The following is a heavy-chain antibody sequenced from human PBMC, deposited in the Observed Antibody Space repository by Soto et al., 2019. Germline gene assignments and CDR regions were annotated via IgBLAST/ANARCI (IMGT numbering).Heavy chain of an antibody. J-gene: IGHJ4*02. Sequence: WESLTISCKGSGYSFTSYWISWVRQMPGKGLEWMGRIDPSDSYTNYSPSFQGHVTISADKSISTAYLQWSSLKASDTAMYYCARHRTDSYGYSYWGQGNLVTVSS. CDR3: ARHRTDSYGYSY. D-gene: IGHD5-18*01. CDR2: IDPSDSYT. V-gene: IGHV5-10-1*01. CDR1: GYSFTSYW.